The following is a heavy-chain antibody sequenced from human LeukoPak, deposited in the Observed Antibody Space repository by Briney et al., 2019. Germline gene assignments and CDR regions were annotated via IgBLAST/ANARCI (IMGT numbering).Heavy chain of an antibody. CDR3: ARDGFRGPSDY. CDR1: GYTFNTYS. D-gene: IGHD3-16*01. Sequence: ASVTVSYKPSGYTFNTYSINWVRQAPGQGREGMGSINAYNGNTNYAHKVQGRVTMTTDTTTSTAYMELRSLRSDDTALYYCARDGFRGPSDYWGQGTLVTVSS. CDR2: INAYNGNT. V-gene: IGHV1-18*01. J-gene: IGHJ4*02.